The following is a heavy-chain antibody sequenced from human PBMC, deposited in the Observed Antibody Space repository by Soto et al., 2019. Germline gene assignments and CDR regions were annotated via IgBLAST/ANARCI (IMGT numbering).Heavy chain of an antibody. CDR1: GFTFSNYE. D-gene: IGHD3-22*01. CDR3: ARAVDYYDSSGFYPLDS. Sequence: PGGSLRLSCAASGFTFSNYEMKWVRHAPGKGLEWVSDISGDGSTIYYADSVQGRFTISRDNAKNSLYLQMNSLRADDTAVYHCARAVDYYDSSGFYPLDSWGQGTLVTVSS. CDR2: ISGDGSTI. V-gene: IGHV3-48*03. J-gene: IGHJ4*02.